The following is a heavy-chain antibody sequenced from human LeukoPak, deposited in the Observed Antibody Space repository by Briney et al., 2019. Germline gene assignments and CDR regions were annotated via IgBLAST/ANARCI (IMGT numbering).Heavy chain of an antibody. CDR1: GGSFSGYY. Sequence: SETLSLTCAVYGGSFSGYYWRWIRQPPGKGLEWIGEINHSGSTNYNPSLKSRVTISVDTSKNQFSLKLSSVTAADTAVYYCARGYEYSSSWPEYYGMDVWGQGTTVTVSS. J-gene: IGHJ6*02. D-gene: IGHD6-13*01. CDR2: INHSGST. V-gene: IGHV4-34*01. CDR3: ARGYEYSSSWPEYYGMDV.